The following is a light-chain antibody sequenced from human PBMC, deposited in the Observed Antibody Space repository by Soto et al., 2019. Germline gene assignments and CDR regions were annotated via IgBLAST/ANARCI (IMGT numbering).Light chain of an antibody. CDR3: AAWGDSLNGYV. CDR1: SSNIGSNT. Sequence: QSVLTQPPSASGTPGQMVTISCSGSSSNIGSNTVNWYQQLPGTAPKLLTYSNNQRPSGVPDRFSGSKSGTSASLAISGLQSEDEADYYCAAWGDSLNGYVFGTGTKVTVL. V-gene: IGLV1-44*01. CDR2: SNN. J-gene: IGLJ1*01.